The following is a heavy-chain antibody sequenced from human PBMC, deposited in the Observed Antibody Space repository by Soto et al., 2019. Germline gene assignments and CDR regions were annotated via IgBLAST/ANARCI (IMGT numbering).Heavy chain of an antibody. CDR3: AKDNSAGLLRGAFDI. J-gene: IGHJ3*02. V-gene: IGHV3-33*06. D-gene: IGHD6-13*01. CDR1: GFTFSSYG. Sequence: GSLRLSCAASGFTFSSYGMHWVRQAPGKGLEWVAVIWYDGSNKYYADSVKGRFTISRDNSKNTLYLQMNSLRAEDTAVYYCAKDNSAGLLRGAFDIWGQGTMVTVSS. CDR2: IWYDGSNK.